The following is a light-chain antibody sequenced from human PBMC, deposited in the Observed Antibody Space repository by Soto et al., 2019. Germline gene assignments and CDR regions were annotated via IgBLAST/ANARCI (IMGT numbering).Light chain of an antibody. CDR1: QSISSW. J-gene: IGKJ1*01. CDR2: KAS. Sequence: DIQMTQSPSTLSASVGDRVTITCRASQSISSWLAWYQQKPGKAPKLLIYKASSLESGVPSRFSGSGSGTEFNLTIXSLQPDDFATYYCQQYNSYSGTFGQGTKVEIK. CDR3: QQYNSYSGT. V-gene: IGKV1-5*03.